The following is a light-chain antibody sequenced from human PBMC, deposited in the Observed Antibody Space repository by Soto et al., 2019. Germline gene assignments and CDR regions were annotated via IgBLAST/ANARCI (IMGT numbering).Light chain of an antibody. CDR3: QQYNSYSRT. V-gene: IGKV1-5*03. J-gene: IGKJ1*01. Sequence: DIPMTHSPSTLSASVGDRGTLTCPASQSISSWLAWYQQKPGKAPKLLIYKASSLESGVPSRFSGSGSGTEFTLTISSLQPDDFATYYCQQYNSYSRTFGQGTKV. CDR1: QSISSW. CDR2: KAS.